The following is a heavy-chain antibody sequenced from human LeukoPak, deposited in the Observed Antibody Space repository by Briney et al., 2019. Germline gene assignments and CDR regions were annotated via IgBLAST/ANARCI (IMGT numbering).Heavy chain of an antibody. CDR1: GFTLSSYW. CDR2: IDGDGSTE. D-gene: IGHD3-3*01. CDR3: ARGGAAFAESVY. J-gene: IGHJ4*02. V-gene: IGHV3-7*01. Sequence: PGGSLRLSCVASGFTLSSYWMSWVRQAPGKGLEWVANIDGDGSTEAYVDSLKGRFTTSRDNAKNSLYLQMNNLRVEDTAVYYCARGGAAFAESVYWGQGTLATVSS.